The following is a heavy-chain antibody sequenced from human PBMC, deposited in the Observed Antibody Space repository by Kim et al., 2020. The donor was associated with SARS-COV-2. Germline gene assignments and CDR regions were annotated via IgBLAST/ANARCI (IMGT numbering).Heavy chain of an antibody. V-gene: IGHV3-11*01. D-gene: IGHD3-10*01. CDR3: AREGVDRDPIWFGELSNPPYYYYGMDV. J-gene: IGHJ6*02. CDR2: ISSSGSTI. CDR1: GFTFSDYY. Sequence: GGSLRLSCAASGFTFSDYYMSWIRQAPGKGLEWVSYISSSGSTIYYADSVKGRFTISRDNAKNSLYLQMNSLRAEDTAVYYCAREGVDRDPIWFGELSNPPYYYYGMDVWGQGTTVTVSS.